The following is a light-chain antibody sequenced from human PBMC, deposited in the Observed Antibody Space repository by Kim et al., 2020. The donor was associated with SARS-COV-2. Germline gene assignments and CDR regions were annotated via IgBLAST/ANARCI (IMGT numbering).Light chain of an antibody. CDR1: SSNSGAGYD. CDR2: GNS. V-gene: IGLV1-40*01. CDR3: QSYDSSLSGSV. J-gene: IGLJ2*01. Sequence: TVTISCTGSSSNSGAGYDVNWDQQLPGTAPKLLIYGNSNRPSGVPDRFSGSKSGTSASLAITGLQAEDEADYYCQSYDSSLSGSVFGGGTQLTVL.